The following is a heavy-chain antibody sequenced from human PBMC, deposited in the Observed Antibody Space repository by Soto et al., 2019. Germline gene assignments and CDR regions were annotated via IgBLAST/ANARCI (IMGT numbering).Heavy chain of an antibody. Sequence: GASVKVSCKASGGTFSSYAISWVRQAPGQGLEWMGGIIPIFGTANYAQKFQGRVTITADESTSTAYMELSSLRSEDTAVYYCARVDCSGGSCYSLYYYGMDVWGQGTTVTVSS. CDR2: IIPIFGTA. D-gene: IGHD2-15*01. CDR1: GGTFSSYA. J-gene: IGHJ6*02. CDR3: ARVDCSGGSCYSLYYYGMDV. V-gene: IGHV1-69*13.